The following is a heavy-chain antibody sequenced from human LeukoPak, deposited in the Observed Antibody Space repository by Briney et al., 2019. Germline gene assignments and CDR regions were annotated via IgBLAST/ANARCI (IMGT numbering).Heavy chain of an antibody. Sequence: GRSLRLSCAASGFTFRNYAIHWVRQAPGKGLEWVAVISSDGTNKNYADSVKGRFTISRDKAKNTVYLQVNSLRSEDTAVYYCARDQEGFDYWGQGTLVTVSS. CDR1: GFTFRNYA. CDR3: ARDQEGFDY. V-gene: IGHV3-30-3*01. CDR2: ISSDGTNK. J-gene: IGHJ4*02.